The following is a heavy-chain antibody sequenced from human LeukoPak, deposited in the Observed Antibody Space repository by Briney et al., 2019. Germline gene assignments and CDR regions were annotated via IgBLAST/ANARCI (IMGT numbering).Heavy chain of an antibody. Sequence: GGSLRLSCAASGFTVSSNYMSWVRQAPGKGLEWVSAISGSGGSTYYADSVKGRFTISRDNSKNTLYLQMNSLRAEDTAVYYCAKGALGASGYFDLWGRGTLVTVSS. V-gene: IGHV3-23*01. CDR1: GFTVSSNY. D-gene: IGHD1-26*01. CDR3: AKGALGASGYFDL. J-gene: IGHJ2*01. CDR2: ISGSGGST.